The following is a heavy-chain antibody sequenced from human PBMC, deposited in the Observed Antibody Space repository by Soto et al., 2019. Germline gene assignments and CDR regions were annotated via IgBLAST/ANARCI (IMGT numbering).Heavy chain of an antibody. J-gene: IGHJ6*04. CDR1: GGSFSGYY. CDR3: ARRHRLHIAVAGAEVYYYYGMDV. D-gene: IGHD6-13*01. V-gene: IGHV4-34*01. CDR2: INHSGST. Sequence: SETLSLTCAVYGGSFSGYYWSWIRQPPGKGLEWIGEINHSGSTNYNPSLKSRVTISVDTSKNQFSLKLSSVTAADTAVYYCARRHRLHIAVAGAEVYYYYGMDVLGKXTRVTVSS.